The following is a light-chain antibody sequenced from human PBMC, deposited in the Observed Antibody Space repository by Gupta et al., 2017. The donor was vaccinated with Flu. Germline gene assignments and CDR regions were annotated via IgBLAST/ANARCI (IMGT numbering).Light chain of an antibody. Sequence: DIQMTQSPSSLSASVGDRVTITCRASQSISTYLNWYQQKPGKAPKLLIYAASSLESGVPSRFSGSESGTDFTLTINRLQPEDFVTYYCQQSYSTPHTFGQGTKLEIK. V-gene: IGKV1-39*01. J-gene: IGKJ2*01. CDR2: AAS. CDR3: QQSYSTPHT. CDR1: QSISTY.